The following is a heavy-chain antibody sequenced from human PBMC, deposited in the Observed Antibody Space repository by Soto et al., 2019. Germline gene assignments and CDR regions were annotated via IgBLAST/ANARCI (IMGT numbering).Heavy chain of an antibody. CDR2: ISYDGSNK. J-gene: IGHJ4*02. Sequence: PVGSLRLSCAASGFTFSSYGMHWVRQAPGKGLEWVAVISYDGSNKYYADSVKGRFTISRDNSKNTLYLQMNSLRAEDTAVYYCAKGLLPDTAMVNLDYWGQGTLVTVSS. V-gene: IGHV3-30*18. D-gene: IGHD5-18*01. CDR3: AKGLLPDTAMVNLDY. CDR1: GFTFSSYG.